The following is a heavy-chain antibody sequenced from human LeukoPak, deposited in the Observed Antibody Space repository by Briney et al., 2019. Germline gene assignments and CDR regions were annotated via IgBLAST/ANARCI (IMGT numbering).Heavy chain of an antibody. Sequence: SETLSLTCTVSGDSISSYFWSWIRQSPGKGLEWIGYFHDSGSANYNPSLKSRITMSVDTSKNQFSLKLRSVTAADTAVYYCARDSHSVDTATPRGFDPWGQGTLVTVSS. CDR2: FHDSGSA. J-gene: IGHJ5*02. CDR1: GDSISSYF. D-gene: IGHD2-15*01. V-gene: IGHV4-59*01. CDR3: ARDSHSVDTATPRGFDP.